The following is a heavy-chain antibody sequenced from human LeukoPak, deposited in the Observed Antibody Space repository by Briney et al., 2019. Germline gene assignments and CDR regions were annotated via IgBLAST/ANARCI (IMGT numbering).Heavy chain of an antibody. CDR2: IQFGGTNK. V-gene: IGHV3-30*02. CDR1: GFTFSHYG. D-gene: IGHD2-2*01. Sequence: GGSLRLSCAASGFTFSHYGMHWVRQAPGKGLEWLAFIQFGGTNKYYADSVQGRFVISRDNSKNTLFLQMNSLRSDDTAVYFCAKGSIPAAITYYMDVWGKGTTVTVSS. J-gene: IGHJ6*03. CDR3: AKGSIPAAITYYMDV.